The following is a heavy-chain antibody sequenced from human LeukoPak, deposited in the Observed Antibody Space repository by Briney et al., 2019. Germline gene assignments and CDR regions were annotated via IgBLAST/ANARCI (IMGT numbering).Heavy chain of an antibody. CDR1: GGSISSYY. CDR2: IYTSGST. J-gene: IGHJ6*02. CDR3: AITIVSSGWFVSYYGMDV. V-gene: IGHV4-4*07. D-gene: IGHD6-19*01. Sequence: SETLSLTCTVSGGSISSYYWSWIRQPAGKGLEWIGRIYTSGSTNYNPSLKSRVTMSVDTSKNQFSLKLSSVTAADTAVYYCAITIVSSGWFVSYYGMDVGGQGTTVTVSS.